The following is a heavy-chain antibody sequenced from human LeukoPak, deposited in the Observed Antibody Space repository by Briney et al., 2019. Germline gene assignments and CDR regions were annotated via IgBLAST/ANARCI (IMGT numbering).Heavy chain of an antibody. CDR2: INAGNGNT. D-gene: IGHD3-10*01. Sequence: ASVKVSCKASGYTFTSYAMHWVRQAPGQRLEWMGWINAGNGNTKYSQKFQGRVTITRDTSASTAYMELSSLRSEDTAVYYCARGLGLWFGESPMPPYYWGQGTLVTVSS. CDR1: GYTFTSYA. V-gene: IGHV1-3*01. J-gene: IGHJ4*02. CDR3: ARGLGLWFGESPMPPYY.